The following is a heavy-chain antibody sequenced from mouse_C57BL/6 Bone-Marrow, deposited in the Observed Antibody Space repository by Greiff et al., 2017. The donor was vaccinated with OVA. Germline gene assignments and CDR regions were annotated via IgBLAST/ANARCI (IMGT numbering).Heavy chain of an antibody. J-gene: IGHJ2*01. Sequence: VKLMESGAELVRPGASVTLSCKASGYTFTDYEMHWVKQTPVHGLEWIGAIDPETGGTAYNQKFKGKAILTADKSSSTAYMELRSLTSEDSAVYYCTRKAGDYWGQGTTLTVSS. V-gene: IGHV1-15*01. CDR2: IDPETGGT. D-gene: IGHD3-2*02. CDR1: GYTFTDYE. CDR3: TRKAGDY.